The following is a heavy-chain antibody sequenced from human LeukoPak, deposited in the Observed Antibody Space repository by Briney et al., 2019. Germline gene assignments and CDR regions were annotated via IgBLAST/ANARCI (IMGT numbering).Heavy chain of an antibody. CDR3: AKGMTTVTHDAFDI. J-gene: IGHJ3*02. D-gene: IGHD4-4*01. V-gene: IGHV3-9*01. CDR1: GFTFDDYA. Sequence: GESLRLSCAASGFTFDDYAMHWVQQAPGKGLEWVSGISWNSGSIGYADSVKGRFTISRDNAKNSLYLQMNSLRAEDTALYYCAKGMTTVTHDAFDIWGQGTMVTVSS. CDR2: ISWNSGSI.